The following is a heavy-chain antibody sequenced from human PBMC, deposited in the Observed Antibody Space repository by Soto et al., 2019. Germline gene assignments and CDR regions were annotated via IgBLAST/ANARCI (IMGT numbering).Heavy chain of an antibody. Sequence: VGSLRLSCAASGFTFSSYSMNWVRQAPGKGLEWVSSISSSSSYIYYADSVKGRFTISRDNAKNSLYLQMNSLRAEDTAVYYCARSSTSWGWFDPWGQGTRVTVSS. CDR3: ARSSTSWGWFDP. D-gene: IGHD3-16*01. CDR2: ISSSSSYI. V-gene: IGHV3-21*01. CDR1: GFTFSSYS. J-gene: IGHJ5*02.